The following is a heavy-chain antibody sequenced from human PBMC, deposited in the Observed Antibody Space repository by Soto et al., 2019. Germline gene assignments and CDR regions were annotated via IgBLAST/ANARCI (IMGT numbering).Heavy chain of an antibody. CDR1: GFTFSDYY. V-gene: IGHV3-11*05. Sequence: GALRLSCAASGFTFSDYYMSWIRQAPGKGLEWVSYISSSSSYTNYADSVKGRFTISRDNAKNSLYLQMNSLRAEDTAVYYCARDARGYSYAALLGPTGWFDPWGQGTLVTVSS. D-gene: IGHD5-18*01. CDR2: ISSSSSYT. CDR3: ARDARGYSYAALLGPTGWFDP. J-gene: IGHJ5*02.